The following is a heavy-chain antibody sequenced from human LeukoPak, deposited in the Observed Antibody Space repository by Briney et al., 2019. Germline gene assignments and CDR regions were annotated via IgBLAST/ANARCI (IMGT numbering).Heavy chain of an antibody. CDR2: ISWNSGNI. Sequence: GRSLRLSCAGSGLTFDDYAMHWVRQTPGKGLEWVSGISWNSGNIAYADFVGGRFTISRDNAKNSLSLQMNSLSDEDTAVYYCAKDAYGGATFFYYMDVWGKGTTVIVSS. CDR1: GLTFDDYA. CDR3: AKDAYGGATFFYYMDV. D-gene: IGHD2/OR15-2a*01. V-gene: IGHV3-9*01. J-gene: IGHJ6*03.